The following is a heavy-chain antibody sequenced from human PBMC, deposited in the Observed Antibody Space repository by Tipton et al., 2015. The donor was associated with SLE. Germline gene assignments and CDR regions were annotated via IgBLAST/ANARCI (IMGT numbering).Heavy chain of an antibody. J-gene: IGHJ4*02. CDR2: IYSGGSI. V-gene: IGHV3-66*04. Sequence: SLRLSCAASGFTVSSNYMSWVRQAPGKGLEWVSVIYSGGSIYYADSVKGRFTISRDNAKNSLYLQMNSLRAEDTAVYYCARRRQWPEECDYWGRGTLVTVSS. D-gene: IGHD6-19*01. CDR1: GFTVSSNY. CDR3: ARRRQWPEECDY.